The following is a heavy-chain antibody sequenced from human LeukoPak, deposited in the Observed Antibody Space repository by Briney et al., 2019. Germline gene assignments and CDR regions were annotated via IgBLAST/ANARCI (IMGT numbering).Heavy chain of an antibody. V-gene: IGHV4-4*07. CDR2: IYSSGST. J-gene: IGHJ4*02. CDR1: GGSISSYY. D-gene: IGHD3-10*01. Sequence: PSETLSLTCTVSGGSISSYYWSWIRQPAGKGLEWIGRIYSSGSTYYNPSLKSRLTLSVDTSKNHFSLKLSSVTAADTAVYYCARGHPGNPYGSEIGYYVYWGEGTLVTVSS. CDR3: ARGHPGNPYGSEIGYYVY.